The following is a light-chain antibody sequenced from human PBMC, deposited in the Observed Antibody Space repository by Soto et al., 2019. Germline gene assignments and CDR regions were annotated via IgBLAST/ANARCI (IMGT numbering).Light chain of an antibody. J-gene: IGKJ1*01. CDR2: GAS. Sequence: EIVLTQSPGTLSLSPGERATLSCRASQSVSSSYLAWYQQKPGQAPRLLIYGASSRATGIPDRFSGSGSGTDFTLTISRLETDDFAVYYCPQYGSSPLTFGQGTKVEIK. V-gene: IGKV3-20*01. CDR1: QSVSSSY. CDR3: PQYGSSPLT.